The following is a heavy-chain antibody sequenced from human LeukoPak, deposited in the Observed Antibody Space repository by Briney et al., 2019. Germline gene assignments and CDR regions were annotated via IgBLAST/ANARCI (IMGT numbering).Heavy chain of an antibody. CDR3: ARQYSSSLFDP. J-gene: IGHJ5*02. Sequence: SETLSLTCTVSGGSISSSSYYWGWIRQPPGKGLEWIGSIYYSGSTYYNPSLKSRVTISVDTSKNQFSLKLSSVTAADTAVYYCARQYSSSLFDPWGQGTPVTVSS. V-gene: IGHV4-39*01. D-gene: IGHD6-13*01. CDR2: IYYSGST. CDR1: GGSISSSSYY.